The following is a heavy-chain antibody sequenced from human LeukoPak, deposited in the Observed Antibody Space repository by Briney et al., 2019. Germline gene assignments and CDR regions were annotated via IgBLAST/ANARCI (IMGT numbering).Heavy chain of an antibody. J-gene: IGHJ6*03. CDR1: GITFSSNW. CDR3: ARDGCTSTSCYTRGDV. D-gene: IGHD2-2*02. V-gene: IGHV3-7*01. CDR2: IKPDGSEK. Sequence: GGSLRLSCAAAGITFSSNWMSWVRQAPGKGLEWVANIKPDGSEKYYVDSVKGRFTISRDNAKNSPYLQMNSLRAEDSAVYYCARDGCTSTSCYTRGDVWGKGTMVTVSS.